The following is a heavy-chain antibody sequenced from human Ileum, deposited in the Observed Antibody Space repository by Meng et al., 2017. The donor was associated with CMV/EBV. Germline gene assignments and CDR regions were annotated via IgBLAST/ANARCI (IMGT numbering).Heavy chain of an antibody. CDR1: GFTLSGYG. CDR3: AKCIAVPGRAYDH. Sequence: GGSLRLSCAASGFTLSGYGMHWVRQAPGKGLEWLAFIRSDGSKEDYADSVKGRFAISRDNSRNTLYLQMNSLRPEDTAVYYCAKCIAVPGRAYDHWGQGTQVTVSS. J-gene: IGHJ4*02. V-gene: IGHV3-30*02. D-gene: IGHD6-19*01. CDR2: IRSDGSKE.